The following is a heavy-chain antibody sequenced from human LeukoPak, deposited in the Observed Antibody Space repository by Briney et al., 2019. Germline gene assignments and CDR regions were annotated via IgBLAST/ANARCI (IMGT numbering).Heavy chain of an antibody. V-gene: IGHV3-23*01. D-gene: IGHD6-13*01. CDR1: GFTFSSYA. Sequence: GGSLRLSCAASGFTFSSYAMSWVRQAPGKGLEWVSAISGSGGSTYYADSVKGRFTISRDNSKNTLYLQMNSLRAEDTAVYYYAKGSSWIDYYFDYWGQGTLVTVSS. CDR2: ISGSGGST. J-gene: IGHJ4*02. CDR3: AKGSSWIDYYFDY.